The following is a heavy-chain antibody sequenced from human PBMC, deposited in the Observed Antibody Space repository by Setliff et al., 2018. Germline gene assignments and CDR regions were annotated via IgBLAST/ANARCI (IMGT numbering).Heavy chain of an antibody. V-gene: IGHV4-38-2*01. CDR3: ARLWRRIQQIDY. Sequence: SETVSLTCAVSGYSISSGYYWGWIRQPPGKGLEWIGSIYHSGSTYYNPSLKSRVTISVDTSKNQFSLKLSSVTAADTAVYYCARLWRRIQQIDYWGQGTLVTVSS. D-gene: IGHD3-10*01. CDR1: GYSISSGYY. CDR2: IYHSGST. J-gene: IGHJ4*02.